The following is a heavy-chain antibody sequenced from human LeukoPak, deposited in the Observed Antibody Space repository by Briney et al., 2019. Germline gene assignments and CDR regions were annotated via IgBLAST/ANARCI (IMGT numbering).Heavy chain of an antibody. V-gene: IGHV3-23*01. Sequence: PGGSLRLSCAASGFTFSSYGMSWVRQAPGKGLEWVSAISGSGGSTYYADSVKGRFTISRDNSKNTAYLQMNSLKTEDTAVYYCTRHSVTTTFYYYYYMDVWGKGTTVTVSS. CDR1: GFTFSSYG. J-gene: IGHJ6*03. CDR3: TRHSVTTTFYYYYYMDV. D-gene: IGHD4-11*01. CDR2: ISGSGGST.